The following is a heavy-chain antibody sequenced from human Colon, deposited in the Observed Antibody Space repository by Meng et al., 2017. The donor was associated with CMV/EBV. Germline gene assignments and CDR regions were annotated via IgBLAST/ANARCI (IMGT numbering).Heavy chain of an antibody. CDR2: INPNSGGT. Sequence: ASVKVSCKASGYTFTGYYMHWVRQAPGQGLEWMGWINPNSGGTNYAQKFQGRVTMTRDTSISTAYMELSRLRSDDTAVYYCARVDTAMVIPGGFDYWGQGTLVTVSS. CDR3: ARVDTAMVIPGGFDY. J-gene: IGHJ4*02. D-gene: IGHD5-18*01. CDR1: GYTFTGYY. V-gene: IGHV1-2*02.